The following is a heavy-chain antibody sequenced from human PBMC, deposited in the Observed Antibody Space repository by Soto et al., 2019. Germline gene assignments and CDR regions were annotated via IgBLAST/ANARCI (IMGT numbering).Heavy chain of an antibody. Sequence: QLQLQESGSGLVKPSQTLSLTCAVSGGSISSGGYSWSWIRQPPGKGLEWIGYIYHSGSTYYNPSLKSRGTISVDRSKNRFSLKLSSVTAADTAVYYCTRAAAYYYYGMDVWGQGTTVTVSS. J-gene: IGHJ6*02. D-gene: IGHD6-25*01. V-gene: IGHV4-30-2*01. CDR2: IYHSGST. CDR3: TRAAAYYYYGMDV. CDR1: GGSISSGGYS.